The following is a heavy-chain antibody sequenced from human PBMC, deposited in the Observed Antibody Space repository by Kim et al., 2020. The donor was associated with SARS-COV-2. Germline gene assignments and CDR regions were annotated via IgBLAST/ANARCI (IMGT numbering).Heavy chain of an antibody. Sequence: GGSLRLSCAASGFTFSSYGMHWVRQAPGKGLEWVAVIWYDGSNKYYADSVKGRFTISRDNSKNTLYLQMNSLRAEDTAVYYCARGFISSPGDYWGQGTLVTVSS. CDR3: ARGFISSPGDY. D-gene: IGHD6-6*01. V-gene: IGHV3-33*01. CDR2: IWYDGSNK. CDR1: GFTFSSYG. J-gene: IGHJ4*02.